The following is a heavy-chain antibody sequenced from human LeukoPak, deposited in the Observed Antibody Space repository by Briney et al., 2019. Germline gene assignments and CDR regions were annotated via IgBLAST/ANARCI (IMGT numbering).Heavy chain of an antibody. CDR2: IKQDGSEK. D-gene: IGHD5-12*01. CDR1: GFTFSSYW. Sequence: GGSLRLSCAASGFTFSSYWMSWVRQAPGKGLEWVANIKQDGSEKYYVDSVKGRFTISRDNAKNSLYLQMNSLRAEDTAVYYCARDLYGGYVPFFDYWGQGTLVTVSS. CDR3: ARDLYGGYVPFFDY. J-gene: IGHJ4*02. V-gene: IGHV3-7*01.